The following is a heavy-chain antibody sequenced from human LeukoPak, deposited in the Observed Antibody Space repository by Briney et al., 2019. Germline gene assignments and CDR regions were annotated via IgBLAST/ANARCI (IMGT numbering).Heavy chain of an antibody. CDR1: GYTFTSYY. CDR2: INASGGST. Sequence: ASVKVSCKASGYTFTSYYMHWVRQVPGQGLEWMGTINASGGSTSYAQKFQGRVTMTRDTSTSTVYMELSSLRSEDTAVYYCARDSGYGMEGIDYWGQGTLVTVSS. D-gene: IGHD5-18*01. V-gene: IGHV1-46*01. CDR3: ARDSGYGMEGIDY. J-gene: IGHJ4*02.